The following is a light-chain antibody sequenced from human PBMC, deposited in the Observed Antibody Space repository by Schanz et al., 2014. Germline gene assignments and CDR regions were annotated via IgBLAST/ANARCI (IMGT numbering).Light chain of an antibody. Sequence: QSALTQPASVSGSPGQSITISCTGTSSDVGSYNLVSWYQQHPGKAPKLMIYEGSKRPSGVSNRISGSKSGNTASLTISGVQAEDEADYYCSSFTSSSTQVFGGGTKLTVL. J-gene: IGLJ3*02. V-gene: IGLV2-14*02. CDR2: EGS. CDR3: SSFTSSSTQV. CDR1: SSDVGSYNL.